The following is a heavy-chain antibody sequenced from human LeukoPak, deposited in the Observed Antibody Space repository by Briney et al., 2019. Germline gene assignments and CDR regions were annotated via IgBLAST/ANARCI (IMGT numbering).Heavy chain of an antibody. V-gene: IGHV3-74*01. J-gene: IGHJ4*02. CDR3: ARDRLEGGETFDS. CDR2: INSDGSST. D-gene: IGHD1-1*01. Sequence: GGSLRLSCAASGFTFSSYWMHWVRQAPGKGLVWVSRINSDGSSTSYADSVKGRFTISRDNAENSLFLQMNSLRPEDTAVYFCARDRLEGGETFDSWGQGTLVTVSS. CDR1: GFTFSSYW.